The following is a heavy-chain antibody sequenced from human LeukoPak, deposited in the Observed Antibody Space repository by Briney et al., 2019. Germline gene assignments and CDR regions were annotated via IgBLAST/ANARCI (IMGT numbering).Heavy chain of an antibody. CDR3: ARRGQYYYDSSGYYSHAFDI. J-gene: IGHJ3*02. CDR2: INAGNGNT. V-gene: IGHV1-3*03. D-gene: IGHD3-22*01. CDR1: GYTFTSYY. Sequence: ASVKVSCKASGYTFTSYYMHWVRQAPGQRLEWMGCINAGNGNTIYSQELQGRVTITRDTSASTAYMELNSLRSEDMAVYYCARRGQYYYDSSGYYSHAFDIWGQGTMVTVSS.